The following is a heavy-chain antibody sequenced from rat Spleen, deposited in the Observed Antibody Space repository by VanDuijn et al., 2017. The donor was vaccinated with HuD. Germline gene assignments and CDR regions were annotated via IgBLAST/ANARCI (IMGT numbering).Heavy chain of an antibody. D-gene: IGHD1-1*01. CDR1: GYSITSGYG. CDR3: ARARYSGGRLDY. V-gene: IGHV3-3*01. CDR2: INYSGST. Sequence: EVQLQESGPGLVKPSQSLSLTCSVTGYSITSGYGWNWIRKFPGNKLEWMGYINYSGSTSYNPSLKSRISITRDTSKNQFFLQVNSVTTEDTATYYCARARYSGGRLDYWGQGVMVTVSS. J-gene: IGHJ2*01.